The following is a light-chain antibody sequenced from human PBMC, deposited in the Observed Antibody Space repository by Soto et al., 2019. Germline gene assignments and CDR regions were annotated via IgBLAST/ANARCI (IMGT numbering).Light chain of an antibody. V-gene: IGKV3-11*01. CDR2: DVS. J-gene: IGKJ5*01. CDR1: QSVSSY. Sequence: EIVLTQSPATLSLSPGERATLSCRASQSVSSYLAWYQQKPGQAPRLLIYDVSNRATGTPARFSCSGSGTDFTLTISSLEPDDFAVYYGQQRSNWPPTFGQGTRLEIK. CDR3: QQRSNWPPT.